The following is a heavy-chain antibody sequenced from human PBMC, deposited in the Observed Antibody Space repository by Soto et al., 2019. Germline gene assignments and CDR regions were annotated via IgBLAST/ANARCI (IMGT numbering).Heavy chain of an antibody. D-gene: IGHD3-10*01. CDR3: ARSPMVRGVIIRYYYGMDV. CDR2: IYYSGST. J-gene: IGHJ6*02. Sequence: SETLSLTCTVSGGSISSGGYYWSWIRQHPGKGLEWIGYIYYSGSTNYNPSLKSRVTVSVDTSKNQFSLKLSSVTAADTAVYYCARSPMVRGVIIRYYYGMDVWGQGTTVTVS. V-gene: IGHV4-61*08. CDR1: GGSISSGGYY.